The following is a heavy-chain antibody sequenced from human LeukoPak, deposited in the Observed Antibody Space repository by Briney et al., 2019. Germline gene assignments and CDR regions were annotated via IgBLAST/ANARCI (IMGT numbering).Heavy chain of an antibody. D-gene: IGHD3-3*01. CDR2: ISSSGDFI. CDR1: GFTFSDYY. Sequence: PGGSLRLSCAASGFTFSDYYMNWVRQAPGKGLEWVSSISSSGDFIYYADSVKGRFTISRDNAENSLYLQMNSLRAEDTAVYYCARVRGAISYSDYCGQGTVVTVSS. V-gene: IGHV3-11*04. J-gene: IGHJ4*02. CDR3: ARVRGAISYSDY.